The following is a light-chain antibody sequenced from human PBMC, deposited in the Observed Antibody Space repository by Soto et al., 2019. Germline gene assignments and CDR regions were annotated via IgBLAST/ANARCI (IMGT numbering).Light chain of an antibody. Sequence: EVVLTQSPGTLSLSPGERATLSCRASQSVSSSYLAWYQQKPGLAPRLLIYDTSSRATGIPDRFSGSGSGTDFTLTISRLVPEDFAVYYCQQYGSSPYTFGQGTKLEIK. J-gene: IGKJ2*01. CDR1: QSVSSSY. V-gene: IGKV3-20*01. CDR3: QQYGSSPYT. CDR2: DTS.